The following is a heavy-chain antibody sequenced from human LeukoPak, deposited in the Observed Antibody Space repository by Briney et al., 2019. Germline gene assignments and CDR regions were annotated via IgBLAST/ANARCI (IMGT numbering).Heavy chain of an antibody. CDR2: MNPNSGNT. D-gene: IGHD6-13*01. V-gene: IGHV1-8*01. J-gene: IGHJ3*02. CDR1: GYTFTSYD. Sequence: ASVKVSCKASGYTFTSYDINWVRQATGQGLEWMGWMNPNSGNTGYAQKFQGRVTMTRNTSISTAYMELSSLRSEDTAVYYCASGSIAAAGTDAFDIWGQGTMVTVSS. CDR3: ASGSIAAAGTDAFDI.